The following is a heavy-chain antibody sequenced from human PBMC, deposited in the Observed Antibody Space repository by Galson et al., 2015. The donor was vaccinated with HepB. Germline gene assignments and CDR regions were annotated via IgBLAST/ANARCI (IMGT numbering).Heavy chain of an antibody. CDR3: ARGKNYYGSGTYYYFDY. CDR1: GFTFTSYG. J-gene: IGHJ4*02. D-gene: IGHD3-10*01. CDR2: IWSYGSNK. Sequence: SLRLSCAASGFTFTSYGMHWVRQAPGKGLEWVAVIWSYGSNKNYADSVKGRYTISRDNSKNTLYLQVNSLRAEDTAVYYCARGKNYYGSGTYYYFDYWGQGTQVTVSS. V-gene: IGHV3-33*08.